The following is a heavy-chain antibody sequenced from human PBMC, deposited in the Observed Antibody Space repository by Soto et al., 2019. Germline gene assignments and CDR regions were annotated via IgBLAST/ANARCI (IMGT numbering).Heavy chain of an antibody. J-gene: IGHJ3*01. CDR2: TYYRSKWYN. V-gene: IGHV6-1*01. D-gene: IGHD2-8*01. CDR3: ARDVPAFTKDDAFDV. Sequence: SQTLSLTCAISGDSVSSKTAAWNWIRQSPSRGLEWLGRTYYRSKWYNDYAVSVKSRITINPDTSRNQFYLQLNSVTPEDTAVYYCARDVPAFTKDDAFDVWGQGTMVTVSS. CDR1: GDSVSSKTAA.